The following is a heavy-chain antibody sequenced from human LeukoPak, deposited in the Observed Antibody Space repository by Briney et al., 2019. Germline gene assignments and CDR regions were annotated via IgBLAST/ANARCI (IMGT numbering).Heavy chain of an antibody. Sequence: PGGSLRLSCAASGFTFSSYEMNWVRQAPGKGLEWVSYISSSGSTIYYADSVKGRFTISRDNAKNSLYLQMNSLRAEDTAVYYCARAAYHYGPTYIWGQGTMVTVSS. CDR1: GFTFSSYE. D-gene: IGHD3-10*01. CDR3: ARAAYHYGPTYI. CDR2: ISSSGSTI. J-gene: IGHJ3*02. V-gene: IGHV3-48*03.